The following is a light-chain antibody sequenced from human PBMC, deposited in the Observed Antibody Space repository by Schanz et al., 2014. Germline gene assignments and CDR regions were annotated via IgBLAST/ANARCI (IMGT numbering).Light chain of an antibody. V-gene: IGLV2-23*01. CDR3: CSYAGSMPKV. CDR2: EGT. CDR1: ASDIGSYNY. Sequence: QSALTQPASVSGSPGQSITISCTGTASDIGSYNYVSWYQHHPARAPKLLIYEGTKRPLGVSNRFSGSKSGNTASLTISGLQVEDEADYYCCSYAGSMPKVFGGGTKLTVL. J-gene: IGLJ3*02.